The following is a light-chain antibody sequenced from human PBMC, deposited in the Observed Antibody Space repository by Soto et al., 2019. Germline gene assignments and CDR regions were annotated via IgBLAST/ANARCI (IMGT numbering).Light chain of an antibody. V-gene: IGLV2-14*03. CDR1: SSDIGTYGF. J-gene: IGLJ1*01. CDR2: DVN. CDR3: QSYTNSGTYV. Sequence: QSVLTQAASVSGFPGQSITISCTGTSSDIGTYGFVSWYQQHPAKAPKLVIYDVNNRPSGVSDRFSGSKSGHTASLTISGLQTEDEADYYCQSYTNSGTYVFGSGTKLTVL.